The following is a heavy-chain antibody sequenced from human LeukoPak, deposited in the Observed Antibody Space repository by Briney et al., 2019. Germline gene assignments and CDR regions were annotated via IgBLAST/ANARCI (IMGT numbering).Heavy chain of an antibody. CDR3: ARVGCSSTSCYVGRDAFDI. CDR2: IITILGIA. J-gene: IGHJ3*02. Sequence: ASVKVSCKASGDTFSSYAISWVRQAPGQGLEWMGRIITILGIANYAQKFQGRVTVTADKSTSTAYMELSSLRSEDTAVYYCARVGCSSTSCYVGRDAFDIWGQGTMVTVSS. CDR1: GDTFSSYA. D-gene: IGHD2-2*01. V-gene: IGHV1-69*04.